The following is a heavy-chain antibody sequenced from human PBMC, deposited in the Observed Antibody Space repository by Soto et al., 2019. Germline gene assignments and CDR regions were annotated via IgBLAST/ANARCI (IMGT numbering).Heavy chain of an antibody. CDR3: ARDLGLQTQHYYDSSGPFDY. CDR1: GGTFSSYA. CDR2: IIPIFGTA. D-gene: IGHD3-22*01. J-gene: IGHJ4*02. V-gene: IGHV1-69*13. Sequence: GASVKVSCKASGGTFSSYAISWVRQAPGQGLEWMGGIIPIFGTANYAQKFQGRVTITADESTSTAYMELSSLRSEDTAVYYCARDLGLQTQHYYDSSGPFDYWGQGTLVTVSS.